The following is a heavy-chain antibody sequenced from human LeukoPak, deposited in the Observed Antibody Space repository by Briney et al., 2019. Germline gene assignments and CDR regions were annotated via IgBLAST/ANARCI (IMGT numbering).Heavy chain of an antibody. V-gene: IGHV1-2*02. J-gene: IGHJ6*02. CDR1: GGTFSSYG. Sequence: ASVKVSCKASGGTFSSYGISWVRQAPGQGLEWMGWINPNTGVANYTQKFQGRVTLTRDTSIITAYMELTRLRSDDTAMYYCARDRTTVTTGYYGMDVWGQGTTVTVSS. CDR2: INPNTGVA. D-gene: IGHD4-17*01. CDR3: ARDRTTVTTGYYGMDV.